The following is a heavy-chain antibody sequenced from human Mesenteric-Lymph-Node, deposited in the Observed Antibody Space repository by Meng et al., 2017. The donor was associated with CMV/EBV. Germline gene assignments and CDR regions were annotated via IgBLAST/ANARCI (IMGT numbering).Heavy chain of an antibody. Sequence: SCKTSGYSFTRYYIHWVRQAPGQGLEWMGIINPSGGSPSYAQKFQGRVTMTRDTSTTTVYMEVSSLTSKDTAVYYCARDPRGSGSFDFWGQGTLVTVSS. V-gene: IGHV1-46*01. D-gene: IGHD3-10*01. CDR1: GYSFTRYY. CDR2: INPSGGSP. J-gene: IGHJ4*02. CDR3: ARDPRGSGSFDF.